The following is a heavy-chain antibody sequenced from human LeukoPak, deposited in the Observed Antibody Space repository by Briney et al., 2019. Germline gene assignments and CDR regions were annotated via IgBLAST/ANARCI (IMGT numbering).Heavy chain of an antibody. D-gene: IGHD6-13*01. CDR2: MSSGGDNT. Sequence: PGGSLRLSCAASGFSFSNYGMSWVRQAPGKGLEWVSSMSSGGDNTYYADSVRGRFTITRDNSKNTLYLQLNSLRAEDTAVYYCARGAGTFPFDYWGQGTLVTVSS. CDR1: GFSFSNYG. V-gene: IGHV3-23*01. J-gene: IGHJ4*02. CDR3: ARGAGTFPFDY.